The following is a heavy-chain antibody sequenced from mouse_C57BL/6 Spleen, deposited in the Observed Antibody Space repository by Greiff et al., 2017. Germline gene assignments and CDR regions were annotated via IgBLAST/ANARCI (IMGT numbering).Heavy chain of an antibody. V-gene: IGHV1-53*01. Sequence: QVQLQQPGTELVKPGASVKLSCKASGYTFTSYWMHWVQQRPGQGLEWIGNINPSNGGTNYNEKFKSKATLTVDKSSSTAYMQLSSLTSEDSAVDYCARAGADSSGYFDYWGQGTTLTVSS. CDR2: INPSNGGT. CDR1: GYTFTSYW. CDR3: ARAGADSSGYFDY. J-gene: IGHJ2*01. D-gene: IGHD3-2*02.